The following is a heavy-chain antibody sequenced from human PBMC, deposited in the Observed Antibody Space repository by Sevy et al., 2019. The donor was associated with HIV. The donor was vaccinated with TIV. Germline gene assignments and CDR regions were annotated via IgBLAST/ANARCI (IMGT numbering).Heavy chain of an antibody. CDR3: ASCPYYYDSSGYFDQ. J-gene: IGHJ4*02. CDR1: GFTFSDYG. Sequence: GESLKISCAASGFTFSDYGMHWVHQAPGKGLEWVALIWYDGNNTSYADSVKGRFTISRDNSKNTLYLQMDGLGAEDTAVYYCASCPYYYDSSGYFDQWGQGTLVTVSS. CDR2: IWYDGNNT. V-gene: IGHV3-33*08. D-gene: IGHD3-22*01.